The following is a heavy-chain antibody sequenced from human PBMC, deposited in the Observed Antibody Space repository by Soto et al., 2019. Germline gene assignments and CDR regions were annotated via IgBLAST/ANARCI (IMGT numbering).Heavy chain of an antibody. CDR1: GFTFDDYA. CDR3: AKGAYSTYYIFDY. Sequence: GGSLRLSCAASGFTFDDYAMHWVRQAPGKGLEWVSGISWNSGSIGYADSVKGRFTISRDNAKNSLYLQMNSLRAEDTALYYCAKGAYSTYYIFDYWGQGTLVTVSS. V-gene: IGHV3-9*01. CDR2: ISWNSGSI. J-gene: IGHJ4*02. D-gene: IGHD3-22*01.